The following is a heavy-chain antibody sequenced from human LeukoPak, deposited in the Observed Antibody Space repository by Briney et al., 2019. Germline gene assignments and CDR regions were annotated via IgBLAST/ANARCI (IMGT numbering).Heavy chain of an antibody. Sequence: ASVTVSCKASGYSFTSHVINWVRQASGQGLEWMGWMKPNNGKTGYAQKFQGRVTMTSDTAISTAYMEMSSLRSEDTAVYYCVRWADTPFDYWGQGTLVTVSS. CDR1: GYSFTSHV. J-gene: IGHJ4*02. CDR3: VRWADTPFDY. V-gene: IGHV1-8*01. D-gene: IGHD5-18*01. CDR2: MKPNNGKT.